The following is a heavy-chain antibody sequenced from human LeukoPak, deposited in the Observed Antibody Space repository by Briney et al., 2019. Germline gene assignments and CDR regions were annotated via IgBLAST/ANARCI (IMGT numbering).Heavy chain of an antibody. CDR3: ARDRVVPAAIPGGDY. CDR1: GGTFSSCA. D-gene: IGHD2-2*02. Sequence: GSSVKVSCKASGGTFSSCAISWVRQAPGQGLEWMGGIIPIFGTANYAQKLQGRVTMTTDTSTSTAYMELRSLRSDDTAVYYCARDRVVPAAIPGGDYWGQGTLVTVSS. J-gene: IGHJ4*02. CDR2: IIPIFGTA. V-gene: IGHV1-69*05.